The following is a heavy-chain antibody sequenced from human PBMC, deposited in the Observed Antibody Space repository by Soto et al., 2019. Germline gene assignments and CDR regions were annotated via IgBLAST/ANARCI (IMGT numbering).Heavy chain of an antibody. CDR2: IYYSGNT. V-gene: IGHV4-59*08. CDR3: ASHKWVPPDRFHH. J-gene: IGHJ4*02. CDR1: GGSINNYY. Sequence: SETLSLTCTVSGGSINNYYWSWIRQPPGKKLEWIGYIYYSGNTNYNPSLNSRVTISLDTSKNQFSLNLSSATAADTAVYYCASHKWVPPDRFHHWGPGTLVT. D-gene: IGHD1-26*01.